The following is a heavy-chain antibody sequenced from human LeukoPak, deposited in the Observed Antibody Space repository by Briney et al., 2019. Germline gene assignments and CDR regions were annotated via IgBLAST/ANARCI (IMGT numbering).Heavy chain of an antibody. CDR3: ARILRLRTPRAFDI. J-gene: IGHJ3*02. CDR2: INQDGSGK. Sequence: GGSLRLSCAASGFTFTSYWMTWVRQAPGKGLEWVANINQDGSGKYYVDSVKGRFTISRDNAKNSLYLQMNSLRAEDTAVYYCARILRLRTPRAFDIWGQGTMVTVSS. D-gene: IGHD5-12*01. V-gene: IGHV3-7*05. CDR1: GFTFTSYW.